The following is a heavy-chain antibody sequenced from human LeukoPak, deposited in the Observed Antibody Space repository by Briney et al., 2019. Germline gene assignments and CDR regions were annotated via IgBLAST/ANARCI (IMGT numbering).Heavy chain of an antibody. D-gene: IGHD4-11*01. CDR3: AREMTTVTTATDWFDP. V-gene: IGHV4-59*01. Sequence: SETLSLTCTVSGGSISNYYWSWIRQPPGKGLEWIGYMYYSGSTNYNPSLKRRVTISVDTSKNQFSLKLSSVTAADTAVYYCAREMTTVTTATDWFDPWGQGTLVTVSS. J-gene: IGHJ5*02. CDR2: MYYSGST. CDR1: GGSISNYY.